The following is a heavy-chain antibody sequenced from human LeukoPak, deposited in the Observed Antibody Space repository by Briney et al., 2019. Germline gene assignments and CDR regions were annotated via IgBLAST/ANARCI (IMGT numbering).Heavy chain of an antibody. Sequence: SETLSLTCVVSGASVSSSHWNWIRQLPGKGREWIGCLSYTGKTDYNPSLTSRVTISLDTSKNQVSLKLRPVTAADTAVYYCSEGYFEPFDHWGQGTLFTVSS. V-gene: IGHV4-59*02. CDR2: LSYTGKT. J-gene: IGHJ4*02. CDR1: GASVSSSH. CDR3: SEGYFEPFDH. D-gene: IGHD2/OR15-2a*01.